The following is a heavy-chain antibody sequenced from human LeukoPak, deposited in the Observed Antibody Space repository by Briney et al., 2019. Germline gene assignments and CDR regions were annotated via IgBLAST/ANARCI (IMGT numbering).Heavy chain of an antibody. CDR2: TYTGGST. Sequence: SETLSLTCSVSGDSISSYYWSWIRQPPGKGLEWIGYTYTGGSTNYNPSLKSRVTISVDTSKNQFSLKLSSVTAADTAVYYCARRAVWYGPFDYWGQGTLVTVSS. D-gene: IGHD6-13*01. CDR1: GDSISSYY. J-gene: IGHJ4*02. CDR3: ARRAVWYGPFDY. V-gene: IGHV4-4*09.